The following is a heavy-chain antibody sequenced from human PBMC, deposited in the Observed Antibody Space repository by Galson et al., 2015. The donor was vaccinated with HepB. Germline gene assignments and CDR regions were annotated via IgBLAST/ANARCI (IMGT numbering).Heavy chain of an antibody. D-gene: IGHD2/OR15-2a*01. CDR2: INAGNGDT. V-gene: IGHV1-3*01. Sequence: SVKVSCKASGYTFTRHAIHWVRQAPGQRLEWMGWINAGNGDTKYAQKFQGRVTITREASASTAYMDLSSLRSEDTAVYYCARGSVVPEYHYYGMDVWGQGTTVTVSS. J-gene: IGHJ6*02. CDR3: ARGSVVPEYHYYGMDV. CDR1: GYTFTRHA.